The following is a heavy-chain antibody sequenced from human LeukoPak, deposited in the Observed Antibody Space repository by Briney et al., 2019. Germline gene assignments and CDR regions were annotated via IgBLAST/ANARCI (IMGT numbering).Heavy chain of an antibody. CDR1: GDSISRSY. D-gene: IGHD3-10*01. CDR3: ARASSGEIYYYGMHV. CDR2: IYSSGST. V-gene: IGHV4-59*01. J-gene: IGHJ6*02. Sequence: SETLSLTCTVSGDSISRSYWTWIRQSPGNRLEWIGCIYSSGSTRYNPSLKSRVTISEDTSKNLFSLRLSSVTAADTAVYYCARASSGEIYYYGMHVWGQETTVTVSS.